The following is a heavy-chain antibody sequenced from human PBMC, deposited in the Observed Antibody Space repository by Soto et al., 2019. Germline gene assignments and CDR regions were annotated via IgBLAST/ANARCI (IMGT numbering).Heavy chain of an antibody. D-gene: IGHD5-12*01. V-gene: IGHV1-2*02. J-gene: IGHJ6*03. Sequence: QVQLVKSGAEVRKPGASVTVSCRSSGDSFNDYYIHWVRQAPGHVFEWMGWINPNGGVTKYAQKVQGGVNMTRDTSISTVYMQLSRLRSDDTAVYYCARESGGATATLDYYYFCMEVWGTGPTVTCSS. CDR3: ARESGGATATLDYYYFCMEV. CDR1: GDSFNDYY. CDR2: INPNGGVT.